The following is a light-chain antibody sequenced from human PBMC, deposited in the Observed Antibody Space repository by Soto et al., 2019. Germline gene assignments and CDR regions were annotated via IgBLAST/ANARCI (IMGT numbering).Light chain of an antibody. CDR3: QQYGSSQWT. Sequence: EIVLTQSPGTLSLSPGEIATLSCRASQSVSSSYFAWYQQKPGQAPRLLIYGVSSRATGIPDRFSGSGSGTDFTLTISRLEPEDFAVYYCQQYGSSQWTFGQGTKVEIK. J-gene: IGKJ1*01. CDR1: QSVSSSY. CDR2: GVS. V-gene: IGKV3-20*01.